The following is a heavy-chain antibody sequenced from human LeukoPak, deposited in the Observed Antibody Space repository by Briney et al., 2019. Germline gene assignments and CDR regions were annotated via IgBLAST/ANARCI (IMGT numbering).Heavy chain of an antibody. CDR2: IYYSGST. Sequence: SQTLSLTCTVSGGSISSGGYYWSWIRQHPGKGLEWIGYIYYSGSTYYNPSLKSRVTISVDTSKNQFSLKLSSVAAADTAVYYCARGYCSSTSCYASKHYYYYYGMDVWGQGTTVTVSS. CDR1: GGSISSGGYY. J-gene: IGHJ6*02. D-gene: IGHD2-2*01. CDR3: ARGYCSSTSCYASKHYYYYYGMDV. V-gene: IGHV4-31*03.